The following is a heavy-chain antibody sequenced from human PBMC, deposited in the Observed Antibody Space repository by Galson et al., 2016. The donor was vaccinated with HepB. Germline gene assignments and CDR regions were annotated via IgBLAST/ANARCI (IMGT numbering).Heavy chain of an antibody. J-gene: IGHJ4*02. Sequence: SLRLSCAASGFTFRSYDMSWVRQAPGKGLEWVSGISDSGDTTYYADSVKGRFTVSRDNSKNTLYLHMNGLRVEDTAFYYCVGRGGYWGRGTLVTVSS. CDR3: VGRGGY. CDR2: ISDSGDTT. V-gene: IGHV3-23*01. CDR1: GFTFRSYD.